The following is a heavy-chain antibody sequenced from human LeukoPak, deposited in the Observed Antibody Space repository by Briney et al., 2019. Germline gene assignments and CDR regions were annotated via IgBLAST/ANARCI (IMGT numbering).Heavy chain of an antibody. Sequence: NPSGTLSLTCAVSGGSISSSNWWNWVRQPPGKGLEWIGEIYHSGSTNYNPSLKSRVTISVDKSRNQFSLKLSSVTAADTAVYYCASDPTERFGDPQGDYWGQGTLVTVSS. D-gene: IGHD3-10*01. J-gene: IGHJ4*02. CDR1: GGSISSSNW. CDR2: IYHSGST. V-gene: IGHV4-4*02. CDR3: ASDPTERFGDPQGDY.